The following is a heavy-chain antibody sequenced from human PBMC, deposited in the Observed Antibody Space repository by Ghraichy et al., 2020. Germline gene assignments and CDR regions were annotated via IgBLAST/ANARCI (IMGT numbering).Heavy chain of an antibody. J-gene: IGHJ4*02. V-gene: IGHV4-59*01. CDR1: GDSISGYY. CDR3: ARGGEGYFGY. CDR2: IFYSGST. Sequence: SETLSLTCTVSGDSISGYYWSWIRQPPGKGLEWIGYIFYSGSTNYNPSLKSRVTISVDTSKNQFSLKLSSVTAADTAVYYCARGGEGYFGYWGQGTLVTVSS.